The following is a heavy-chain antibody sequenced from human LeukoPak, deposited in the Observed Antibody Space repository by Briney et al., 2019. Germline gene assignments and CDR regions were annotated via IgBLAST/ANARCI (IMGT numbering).Heavy chain of an antibody. D-gene: IGHD5-18*01. Sequence: ASVKVSCKASGYTFTSYGISWVRQAPGQGLEWMGWISAYNGNTNYAQKLQGRVTMTTDTSTSTAYMELRSLRSDDTAVYYCARGTPGQLRGYSYGYGYWGQGTLVTVSS. CDR2: ISAYNGNT. CDR1: GYTFTSYG. CDR3: ARGTPGQLRGYSYGYGY. V-gene: IGHV1-18*01. J-gene: IGHJ4*02.